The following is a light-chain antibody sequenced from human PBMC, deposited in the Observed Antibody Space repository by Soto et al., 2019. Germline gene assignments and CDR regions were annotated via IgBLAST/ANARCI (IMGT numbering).Light chain of an antibody. V-gene: IGKV3-15*01. CDR3: QQYNNWPPVT. CDR1: QSVSSN. Sequence: EILMTQSPATLSVSPGERATLSCRASQSVSSNLAWYQQKPGQAPRLLTYGASTRATGIPARFSGSGSGTEFTLTISSLQSEDFAVYYCQQYNNWPPVTFGQGTKVDIK. J-gene: IGKJ1*01. CDR2: GAS.